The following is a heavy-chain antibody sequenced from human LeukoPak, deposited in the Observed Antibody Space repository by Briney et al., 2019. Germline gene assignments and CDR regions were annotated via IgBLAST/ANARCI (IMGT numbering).Heavy chain of an antibody. CDR3: AKDTYYYDSSGYTGAFDI. J-gene: IGHJ3*02. V-gene: IGHV3-43*02. Sequence: GGSLRLSCAASGFTFDDYAMHWVRQAPGKGLEWVSLISGDGGSTYYADSVKGRLTISRDNSKNSLYLQMNSLRTEDTALYYCAKDTYYYDSSGYTGAFDIWGQGTMVTVSS. CDR1: GFTFDDYA. D-gene: IGHD3-22*01. CDR2: ISGDGGST.